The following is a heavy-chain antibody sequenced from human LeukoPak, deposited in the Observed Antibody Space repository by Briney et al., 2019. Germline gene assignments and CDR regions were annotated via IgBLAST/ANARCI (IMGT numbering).Heavy chain of an antibody. CDR2: IKQDGSEK. J-gene: IGHJ4*02. CDR1: GFTFNNYG. V-gene: IGHV3-7*03. CDR3: ARDFLF. Sequence: PGRSLRLSCAASGFTFNNYGMHWVRQAPGKGLEWVANIKQDGSEKYYIDSVKGRFSISRDNTKNSLYLQINSLRADDTAVYYCARDFLFWGQGTMVAVSS.